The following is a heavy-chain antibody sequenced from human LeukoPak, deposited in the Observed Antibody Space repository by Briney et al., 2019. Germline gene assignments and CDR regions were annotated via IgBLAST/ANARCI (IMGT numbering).Heavy chain of an antibody. CDR2: ITFSGRTT. D-gene: IGHD6-13*01. J-gene: IGHJ5*02. CDR1: GFSFSDYH. V-gene: IGHV3-11*01. CDR3: ARLGSSWPNWFDP. Sequence: GGSLRLSCAASGFSFSDYHMIWIRQPPGKGLEWVSYITFSGRTTHYADSVKGRFTISRDNARSSLYLQMNSLRAEDTAVYYCARLGSSWPNWFDPWGQGTLVTVSS.